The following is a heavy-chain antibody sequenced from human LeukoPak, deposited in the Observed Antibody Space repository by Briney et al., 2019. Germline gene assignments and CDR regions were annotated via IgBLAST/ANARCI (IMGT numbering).Heavy chain of an antibody. D-gene: IGHD2-2*01. V-gene: IGHV3-21*01. CDR3: ARDPPFCSSTNCYVDY. J-gene: IGHJ4*02. Sequence: GGSLRLSCAASGFTFSSYSMNWVRQAPGQGLEWVSSISSSSSYIYYADSVKGRFTISRDNAKNSLSLQMNSLRAEDTAVYYCARDPPFCSSTNCYVDYWGQGTLVTVSS. CDR1: GFTFSSYS. CDR2: ISSSSSYI.